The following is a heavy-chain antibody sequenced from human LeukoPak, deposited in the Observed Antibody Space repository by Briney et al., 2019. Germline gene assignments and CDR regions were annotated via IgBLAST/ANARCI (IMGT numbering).Heavy chain of an antibody. CDR1: GGSISSGDHS. J-gene: IGHJ6*02. Sequence: SQTLSLTCTVSGGSISSGDHSWSWIRQPPGKGLEWIGYIYYSGSTYYNPSLKSRVTISVDTSKNQFSLKLSSVTAADTAVYYCARGGPSITMVRGVPAHYGMDVWGQGTTVTVSS. D-gene: IGHD3-10*01. CDR2: IYYSGST. V-gene: IGHV4-30-4*01. CDR3: ARGGPSITMVRGVPAHYGMDV.